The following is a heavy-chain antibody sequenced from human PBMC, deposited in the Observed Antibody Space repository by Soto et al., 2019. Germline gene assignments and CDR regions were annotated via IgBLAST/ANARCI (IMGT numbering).Heavy chain of an antibody. Sequence: GGSLRLSCAASGFTFSDYYMSWIRQAPGKGLEWVSYISSSGSTIYYADSVKGRFTISRDNAKNSLYLQMNSLRAEDTAVYYCARRKDCSGGSCYLYYYYYYYMDVWGKGTTVTVSS. CDR3: ARRKDCSGGSCYLYYYYYYYMDV. V-gene: IGHV3-11*01. J-gene: IGHJ6*03. CDR1: GFTFSDYY. CDR2: ISSSGSTI. D-gene: IGHD2-15*01.